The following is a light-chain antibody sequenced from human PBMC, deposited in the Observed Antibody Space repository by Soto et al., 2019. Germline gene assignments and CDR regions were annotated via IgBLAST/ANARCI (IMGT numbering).Light chain of an antibody. Sequence: EIVMTQSPATLSVSPGERAIFSCRASQSVDSKLAWYQQKLGQAPRLLIYDASTRATGIPARFSGSGSGTEFTLTISSLPSEDFAIYYCEQYYVWYTFGGGTKVEIK. CDR2: DAS. J-gene: IGKJ4*01. CDR3: EQYYVWYT. CDR1: QSVDSK. V-gene: IGKV3D-15*01.